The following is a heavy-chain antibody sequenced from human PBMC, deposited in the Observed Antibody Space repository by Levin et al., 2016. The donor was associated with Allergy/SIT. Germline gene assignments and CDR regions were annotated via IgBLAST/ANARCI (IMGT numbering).Heavy chain of an antibody. J-gene: IGHJ4*02. Sequence: WIRQPPGKGLEWVSVINSGGRTYYADSVKGRFSISRDISKNTVYLQMNSLRAGDTAVYYCAREGDGYWGFDHWGQGTLVTVSS. V-gene: IGHV3-53*05. D-gene: IGHD5-24*01. CDR3: AREGDGYWGFDH. CDR2: INSGGRT.